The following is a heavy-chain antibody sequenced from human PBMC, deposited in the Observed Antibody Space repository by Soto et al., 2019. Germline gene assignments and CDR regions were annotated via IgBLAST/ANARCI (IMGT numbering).Heavy chain of an antibody. CDR2: ISSSGSTI. D-gene: IGHD3-16*01. CDR1: GFTFSDYY. Sequence: QVQLVESEGGLVKPGGSLRLSCAASGFTFSDYYMSWIRQAPGKGLEWISYISSSGSTIYYADSVKGRFTISRDNAKNSLYLQMNSLRAEDTAVYYCAVIPYPYYYYGMDVWGQGTTVTVSS. CDR3: AVIPYPYYYYGMDV. J-gene: IGHJ6*02. V-gene: IGHV3-11*01.